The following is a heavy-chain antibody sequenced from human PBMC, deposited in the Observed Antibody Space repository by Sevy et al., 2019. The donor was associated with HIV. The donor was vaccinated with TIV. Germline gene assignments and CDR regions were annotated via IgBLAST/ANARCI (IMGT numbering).Heavy chain of an antibody. J-gene: IGHJ6*02. V-gene: IGHV3-30*02. D-gene: IGHD6-19*01. CDR3: AKDFVEYSSGWYNYYGMDV. CDR2: IRYDGSNK. CDR1: GFTFSSYG. Sequence: GGSLRLSCAASGFTFSSYGMHWVRQAPGKGLEWVAFIRYDGSNKYYAGSVKGRFTISRDNSKNTLYLQMNSLRAEDTAVYYSAKDFVEYSSGWYNYYGMDVWGQGTTVTVSS.